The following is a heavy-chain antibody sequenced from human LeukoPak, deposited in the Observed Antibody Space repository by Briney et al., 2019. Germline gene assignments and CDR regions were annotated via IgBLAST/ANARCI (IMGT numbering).Heavy chain of an antibody. CDR1: GYTFTGYY. Sequence: ASVKVSCKTSGYTFTGYYMHWVRQAPGQGLEWMGWINPNSGGTNYAQKFQGRVAMTRDTSISTTYMELSRLTSDDTGMYYCSRAPGYSAYGLPFDFWGQGAQVTVSS. J-gene: IGHJ4*02. CDR3: SRAPGYSAYGLPFDF. CDR2: INPNSGGT. V-gene: IGHV1-2*02. D-gene: IGHD5-12*01.